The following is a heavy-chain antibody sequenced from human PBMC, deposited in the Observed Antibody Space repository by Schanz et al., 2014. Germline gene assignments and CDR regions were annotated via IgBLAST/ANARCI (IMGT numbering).Heavy chain of an antibody. CDR3: ARDGGRDGYNLAFDV. D-gene: IGHD5-12*01. CDR2: VGDTGTTK. CDR1: GFPFSSHG. V-gene: IGHV3-33*08. Sequence: QVQLVESGGGVVQPGRSLKLSCAASGFPFSSHGMHWVRQAPAKGLEWVAVVGDTGTTKFYADSVKGRFIISRDSSKNTLFLQMNSLRAEDTAVYFCARDGGRDGYNLAFDVWGQGTLVTVSS. J-gene: IGHJ3*01.